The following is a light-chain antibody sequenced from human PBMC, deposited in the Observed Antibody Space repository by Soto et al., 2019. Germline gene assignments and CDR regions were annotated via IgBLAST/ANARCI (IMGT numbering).Light chain of an antibody. V-gene: IGKV3-11*01. J-gene: IGKJ2*01. CDR3: QQRSNWPRFT. Sequence: EIVLTQSPATLSLSPGERATLSCRASQSVSNYLAWYQQKPGQAPRLLNYDASNRATGIPARFSGSGSGTDFTLTISILEPEDFAVYYCQQRSNWPRFTFGQGTKVDI. CDR2: DAS. CDR1: QSVSNY.